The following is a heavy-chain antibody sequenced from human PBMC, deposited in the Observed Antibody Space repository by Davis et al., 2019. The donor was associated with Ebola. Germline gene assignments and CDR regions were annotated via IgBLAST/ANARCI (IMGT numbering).Heavy chain of an antibody. CDR2: IYNSGST. CDR3: ARDSSPRNLDI. V-gene: IGHV4-59*01. D-gene: IGHD1-14*01. Sequence: SETLSLTCNVSGASIRTYYWRWVRQPPGKGLEWIGYIYNSGSTNYNPSLRSRVTISADPSKNQFSLRLTSVTAADTAVYYCARDSSPRNLDIWGQGTLVTVSS. CDR1: GASIRTYY. J-gene: IGHJ3*02.